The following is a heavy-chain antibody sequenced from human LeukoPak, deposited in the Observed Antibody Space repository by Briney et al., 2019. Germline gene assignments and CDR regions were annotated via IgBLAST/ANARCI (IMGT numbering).Heavy chain of an antibody. Sequence: GRSLRLSCAASGFTFSSYGMHWVRQAPGKGLEWVAVIWYDGSNKYYADSVKGRFTISRDNSKNTLYLQMNSLRAEDTAVYYGERERVIPAVVVPVAILDYWGQGTLVTVSS. CDR2: IWYDGSNK. CDR1: GFTFSSYG. J-gene: IGHJ4*02. CDR3: ERERVIPAVVVPVAILDY. D-gene: IGHD2-2*02. V-gene: IGHV3-33*01.